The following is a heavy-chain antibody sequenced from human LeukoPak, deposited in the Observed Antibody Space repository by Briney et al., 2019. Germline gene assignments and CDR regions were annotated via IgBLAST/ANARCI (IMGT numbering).Heavy chain of an antibody. J-gene: IGHJ4*02. CDR1: GFTFSSYW. CDR2: IKQDGSEK. Sequence: GGSLRLSCAASGFTFSSYWMSWVRQAPGKGLEWVANIKQDGSEKYYVDSVKGRFTISRDNAKNSLYLQMNSLRAEDTAVYYCARDGGYSGYDYVDYWGQGTLVTVSS. V-gene: IGHV3-7*01. CDR3: ARDGGYSGYDYVDY. D-gene: IGHD5-12*01.